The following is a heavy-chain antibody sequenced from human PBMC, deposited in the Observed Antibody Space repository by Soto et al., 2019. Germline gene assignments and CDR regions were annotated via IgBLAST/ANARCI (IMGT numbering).Heavy chain of an antibody. Sequence: ASVKISCKASGYTFTSYFIHWVRQAPGQGLEWMGIINPSGGSPTYAQKFQGAVTMTSDTSTSTVYMELSSLRSEDTAVYYCARGLASLDYWGHGTLVTVSS. CDR3: ARGLASLDY. V-gene: IGHV1-46*01. D-gene: IGHD6-13*01. CDR2: INPSGGSP. CDR1: GYTFTSYF. J-gene: IGHJ4*01.